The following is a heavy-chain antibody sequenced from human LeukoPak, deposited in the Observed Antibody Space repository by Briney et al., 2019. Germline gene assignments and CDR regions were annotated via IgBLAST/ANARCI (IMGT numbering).Heavy chain of an antibody. CDR3: ARSPWYSSAYYRGYFDY. J-gene: IGHJ4*02. CDR1: GFTFNTYA. CDR2: ISYDGNNK. Sequence: PGGSLRLSCAASGFTFNTYAMHWVRQPPGKGLEWVAVISYDGNNKDYAKSVRGRFTISRDNSKGTLYLQMNSLRGEDSAAYYCARSPWYSSAYYRGYFDYWGRGTLVTVSS. V-gene: IGHV3-30-3*01. D-gene: IGHD6-19*01.